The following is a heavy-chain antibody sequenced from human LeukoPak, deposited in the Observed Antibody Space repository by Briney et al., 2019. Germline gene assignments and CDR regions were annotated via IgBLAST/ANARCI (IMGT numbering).Heavy chain of an antibody. CDR2: ISYDGSNY. CDR3: ARVPGRGRDYAFWSGQEIDAFDI. CDR1: GFTFSSYA. J-gene: IGHJ3*02. D-gene: IGHD3-3*01. V-gene: IGHV3-30*04. Sequence: GGSLRLSCAASGFTFSSYAMHWVRQAPGKGLEWVAVISYDGSNYYYAGSVRGRFTISRDNSKNTMYLQMNRLGDEDTAVYYCARVPGRGRDYAFWSGQEIDAFDIWGKGTMVTASS.